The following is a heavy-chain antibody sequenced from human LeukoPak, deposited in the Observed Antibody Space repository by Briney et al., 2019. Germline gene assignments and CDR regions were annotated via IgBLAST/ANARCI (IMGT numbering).Heavy chain of an antibody. CDR1: GFTFSSYS. Sequence: QPGGSLRLSCAASGFTFSSYSMNWVRQAPGKGLEWVSGIRSAVDTTHYADSVKGRFIISRDNSKNTLSLQLNSLRPEDTALYYCAKHFCTGLDCSLFDSWGQGTLVTVSS. CDR2: IRSAVDTT. V-gene: IGHV3-23*01. CDR3: AKHFCTGLDCSLFDS. J-gene: IGHJ4*02. D-gene: IGHD3/OR15-3a*01.